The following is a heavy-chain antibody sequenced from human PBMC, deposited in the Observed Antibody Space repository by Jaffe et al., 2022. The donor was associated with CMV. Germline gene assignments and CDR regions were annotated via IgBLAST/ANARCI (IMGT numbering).Heavy chain of an antibody. J-gene: IGHJ3*02. CDR3: ARGYHSSGYHLPDAFDI. V-gene: IGHV3-48*03. D-gene: IGHD3-22*01. CDR1: GFTFSTYE. Sequence: EVQLVESGGGLVQPGGSRRLSCAASGFTFSTYEMNWVRQAPGKGLEWVSYISSSGSTTIYYADSVKGRFTISRDNAQNSLYLQMNSLRADDTAVYYCARGYHSSGYHLPDAFDIWGQGTMVTVSS. CDR2: ISSSGSTTI.